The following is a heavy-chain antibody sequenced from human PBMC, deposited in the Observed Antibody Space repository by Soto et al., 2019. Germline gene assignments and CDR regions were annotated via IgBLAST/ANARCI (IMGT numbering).Heavy chain of an antibody. CDR2: ISGSGGST. Sequence: EVQLLESGGGLVQPGGSLRLSCAASGFTFSSYAMSWVRQAPGKGLEWVSAISGSGGSTYYADSVKGRFTISRDNSKNTLYLQMNSLRAEETAVYYCAKGGDFWSGYYIGPDNWFDPWGQGTLVTVSS. CDR3: AKGGDFWSGYYIGPDNWFDP. D-gene: IGHD3-3*01. J-gene: IGHJ5*02. CDR1: GFTFSSYA. V-gene: IGHV3-23*01.